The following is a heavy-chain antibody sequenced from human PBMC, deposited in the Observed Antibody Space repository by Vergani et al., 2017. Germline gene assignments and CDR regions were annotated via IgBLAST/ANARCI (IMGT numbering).Heavy chain of an antibody. CDR3: ATKSWGTPGCQIGYFRE. Sequence: QVHLVESGGGVVQPGRSLRLSCVVSGFTSSYYGMHWVRQAPGKGLEWVAVISDDGTQKYYADSVKGRFTISSDKSKSTLYLQMNSLRTEDTAVYYFATKSWGTPGCQIGYFREWGQGTLVTVSS. CDR1: GFTSSYYG. CDR2: ISDDGTQK. V-gene: IGHV3-30*03. D-gene: IGHD1-1*01. J-gene: IGHJ1*01.